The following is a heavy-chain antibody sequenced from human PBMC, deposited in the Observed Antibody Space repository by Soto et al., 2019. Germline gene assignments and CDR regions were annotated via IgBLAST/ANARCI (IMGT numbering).Heavy chain of an antibody. CDR1: VDSITTYY. J-gene: IGHJ6*02. CDR2: IDASGNT. V-gene: IGHV4-4*07. Sequence: SETLSLTCTVSVDSITTYYWNWIQQPAGKGLEWIGRIDASGNTNYNPSLNSRVTLSVDTSKKQFSLKLTSVTAADTAVYYCARFSNNWFQTEGMDVWGQGTPVTVSS. CDR3: ARFSNNWFQTEGMDV. D-gene: IGHD1-1*01.